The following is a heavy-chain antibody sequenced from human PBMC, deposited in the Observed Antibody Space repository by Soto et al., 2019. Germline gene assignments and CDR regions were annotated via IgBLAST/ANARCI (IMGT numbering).Heavy chain of an antibody. D-gene: IGHD6-13*01. CDR3: ARGRIIAAAGPYYFDY. CDR2: INPSGGST. CDR1: GYTFTSYY. V-gene: IGHV1-46*01. J-gene: IGHJ4*02. Sequence: ASVKVSCKASGYTFTSYYMHWVRQAPGQGLEWMGIINPSGGSTSYAQKFQGRVTMTRDTSTSTVYMELSSLRSEDTAVYYCARGRIIAAAGPYYFDYWGQGTLVTVSS.